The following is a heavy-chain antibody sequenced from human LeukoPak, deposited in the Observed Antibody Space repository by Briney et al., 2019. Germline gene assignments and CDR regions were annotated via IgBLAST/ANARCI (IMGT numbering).Heavy chain of an antibody. CDR2: IYHSGST. Sequence: PSGTLSLTCAVSGGSISSSNWWSWVRQPPGKGLEWIGEIYHSGSTNYNPSLKSRVTISVDKSKNQFSLKLSSVTAADTAVYYCARVPREDYYGSGSYSRYYYMDVWGKGTTVTISS. CDR1: GGSISSSNW. J-gene: IGHJ6*03. CDR3: ARVPREDYYGSGSYSRYYYMDV. D-gene: IGHD3-10*01. V-gene: IGHV4-4*02.